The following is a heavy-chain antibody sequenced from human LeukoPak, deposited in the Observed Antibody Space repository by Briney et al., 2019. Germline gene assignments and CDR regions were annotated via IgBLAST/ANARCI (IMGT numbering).Heavy chain of an antibody. CDR2: IYSGGST. Sequence: PGGSLRLSCAASGFTVSSNYMSWVRQAPGKGLEWVSVIYSGGSTYYADSVKGRFTISRDNSKNTLYLQMNSLRGEDTAMYYCARDLGDSSGYYFGNYWGQGTLVTVSS. J-gene: IGHJ4*02. V-gene: IGHV3-53*01. D-gene: IGHD3-22*01. CDR3: ARDLGDSSGYYFGNY. CDR1: GFTVSSNY.